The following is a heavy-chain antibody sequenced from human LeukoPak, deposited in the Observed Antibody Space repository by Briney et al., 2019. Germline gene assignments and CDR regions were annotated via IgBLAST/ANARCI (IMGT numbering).Heavy chain of an antibody. CDR1: GFTFSSYG. V-gene: IGHV3-30*18. D-gene: IGHD3-9*01. CDR2: ISYDGSNK. Sequence: GGSLRLSCAASGFTFSSYGMHWVRQAPGKGLEWVAVISYDGSNKYYADSVKGRLTISRDNSKNTLYLQMNSLRAEDTAVYYCAKDRGRYFDWFGYWGQGTLVTVSS. CDR3: AKDRGRYFDWFGY. J-gene: IGHJ4*02.